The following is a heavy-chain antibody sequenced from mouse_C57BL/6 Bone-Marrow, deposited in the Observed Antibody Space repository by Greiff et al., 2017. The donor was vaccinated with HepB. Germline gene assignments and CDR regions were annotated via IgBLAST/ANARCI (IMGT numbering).Heavy chain of an antibody. V-gene: IGHV14-1*01. J-gene: IGHJ4*01. CDR3: TTKSSWYAMDY. Sequence: VQLQQSGAELVRPGASVKLSCTASGFNIKDYYMHWVKQRPEQGLEWIGRIDPEDGDTEYAPKFQGKATMTADTSSNTAYLQLCSLTSEDTAVYYCTTKSSWYAMDYWGQGTSVTVSS. D-gene: IGHD1-1*01. CDR2: IDPEDGDT. CDR1: GFNIKDYY.